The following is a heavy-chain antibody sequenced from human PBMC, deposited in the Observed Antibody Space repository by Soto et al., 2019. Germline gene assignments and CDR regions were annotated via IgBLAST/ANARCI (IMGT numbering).Heavy chain of an antibody. CDR3: ARDLVGSSGWYGD. D-gene: IGHD6-19*01. J-gene: IGHJ4*02. V-gene: IGHV3-21*01. CDR2: ISSSSSYI. Sequence: EVQLVESGGGLVKPGGSLRLSCAASGFTFSSYSMNWVRQAPGRGLEWVSSISSSSSYIYYADSVKGRFTISRDNAKNSLYLQMNSLRAEDTAVYYCARDLVGSSGWYGDWGQGTLVTVSS. CDR1: GFTFSSYS.